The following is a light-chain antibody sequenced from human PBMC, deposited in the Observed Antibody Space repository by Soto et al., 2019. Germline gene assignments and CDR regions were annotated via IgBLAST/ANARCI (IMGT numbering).Light chain of an antibody. CDR1: QSVSRY. V-gene: IGKV3-11*01. J-gene: IGKJ5*01. CDR3: QQRINWIT. Sequence: ERVMSQSHGTLSLSPGERATLSCRASQSVSRYLAWYQQKPGQAPRLLIYDASYRATGIPARFSGSGSGTEFILTISSLEPEDFAIYYCQQRINWITFGQGRLLDIK. CDR2: DAS.